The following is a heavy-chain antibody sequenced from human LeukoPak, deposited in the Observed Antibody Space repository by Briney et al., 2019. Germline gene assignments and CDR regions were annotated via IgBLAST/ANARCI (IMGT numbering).Heavy chain of an antibody. CDR3: ARGLTMVRGIMRTRYFDL. CDR2: INDSGGT. Sequence: SETLSLTCAVDSGSFSGYYWNWIRQAPGKGLEWNGEINDSGGTNYNPSLKSRVTISVDTSKKQSSLKLSSVTAADTAAYYCARGLTMVRGIMRTRYFDLWGRGTLVTVSS. CDR1: SGSFSGYY. D-gene: IGHD3-10*01. J-gene: IGHJ2*01. V-gene: IGHV4-34*01.